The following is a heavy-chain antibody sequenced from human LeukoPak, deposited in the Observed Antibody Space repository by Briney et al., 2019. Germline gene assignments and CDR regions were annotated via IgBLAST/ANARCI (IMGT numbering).Heavy chain of an antibody. CDR3: ARASLRLYYFDY. D-gene: IGHD2-15*01. J-gene: IGHJ4*02. CDR2: IYYSGST. CDR1: GGSISSGDYY. V-gene: IGHV4-30-4*01. Sequence: SQTLSLTCTVSGGSISSGDYYWSWIRQPPGKGLEWIGYIYYSGSTYYNPSLKSRVTIPVDTSKNQFSLKLSSVTAADTAVYYCARASLRLYYFDYWGQGTLVTVSS.